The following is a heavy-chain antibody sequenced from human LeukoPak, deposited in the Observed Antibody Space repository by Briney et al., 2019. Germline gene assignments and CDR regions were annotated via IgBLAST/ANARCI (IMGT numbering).Heavy chain of an antibody. J-gene: IGHJ4*02. D-gene: IGHD2-2*02. CDR2: ISGSGGST. V-gene: IGHV3-23*01. CDR1: GFTFRSYV. Sequence: PGGSLRLSCAASGFTFRSYVMSWVRQAPGKGLEWVSAISGSGGSTYYADSVEGRFTISRDNSKNTLYLQMNSLRAEDTAVYYCANFVVVPAAIIPYFDYWGQGTLVTVSS. CDR3: ANFVVVPAAIIPYFDY.